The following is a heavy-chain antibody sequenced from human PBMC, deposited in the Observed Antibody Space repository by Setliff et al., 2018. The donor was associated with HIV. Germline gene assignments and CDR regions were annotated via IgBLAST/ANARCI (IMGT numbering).Heavy chain of an antibody. CDR1: GGTLSSYA. CDR2: IIPILGIS. J-gene: IGHJ5*02. D-gene: IGHD3-3*02. V-gene: IGHV1-69*10. CDR3: ARGTAPRPASVLEFLEWLFPNWFDP. Sequence: GASVKVSCKASGGTLSSYAISWVRQAPGQGLEWMGGIIPILGISNYAQKFQGRVTMTRNTSISTAYMELSSLRSDDTAVYYCARGTAPRPASVLEFLEWLFPNWFDPWGQGTLVTVSS.